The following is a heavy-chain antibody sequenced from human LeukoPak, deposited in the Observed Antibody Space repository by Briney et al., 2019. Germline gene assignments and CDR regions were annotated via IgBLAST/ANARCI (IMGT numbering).Heavy chain of an antibody. V-gene: IGHV4-38-2*02. Sequence: SETLSLTCAVSGYSTSSGYYWGWIRQPPGKGLEWIGSIYHSGSTYYNPSLKSRVTISVDTSKNQFSLKLSSVTSADTAVYYCAREHTSGTRGLDYWGRGTLVTVSS. CDR1: GYSTSSGYY. D-gene: IGHD3-10*01. CDR3: AREHTSGTRGLDY. J-gene: IGHJ4*02. CDR2: IYHSGST.